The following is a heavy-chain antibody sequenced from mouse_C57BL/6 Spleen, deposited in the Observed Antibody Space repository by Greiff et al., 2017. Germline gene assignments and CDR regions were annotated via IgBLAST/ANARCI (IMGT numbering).Heavy chain of an antibody. CDR2: IWSGGST. V-gene: IGHV2-2*01. Sequence: VQLQQSGPGLVQPSQSLSITCTVSGFSLTSYGVHWVRQSPGKGLEWLGVIWSGGSTDYNAAFISRLSISKDNSKSQVFFKMNSLHADDTAIYYCARNYGSSVDYWGQGTTLTVSS. J-gene: IGHJ2*01. CDR3: ARNYGSSVDY. D-gene: IGHD1-1*01. CDR1: GFSLTSYG.